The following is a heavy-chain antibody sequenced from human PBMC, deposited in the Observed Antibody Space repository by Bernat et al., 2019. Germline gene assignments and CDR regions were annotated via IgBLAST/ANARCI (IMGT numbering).Heavy chain of an antibody. CDR2: IYYSGST. CDR1: GGSISSSSYY. J-gene: IGHJ6*02. CDR3: ARQHCSSTSCYVGAYYYGMDV. V-gene: IGHV4-39*01. Sequence: QLQLQESGPGLVKPSETLSLTCTVSGGSISSSSYYWGWIRQPPGKGLEWIGSIYYSGSTYYNPSLKSRVTISVDTSKNRFSLKLSSVTAADTAVYYCARQHCSSTSCYVGAYYYGMDVWGQGTTVTVSS. D-gene: IGHD2-2*01.